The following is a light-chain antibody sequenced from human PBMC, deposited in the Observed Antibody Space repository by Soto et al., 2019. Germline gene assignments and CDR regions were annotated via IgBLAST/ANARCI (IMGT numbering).Light chain of an antibody. V-gene: IGKV1-39*01. CDR1: QSISTY. Sequence: DIKMTQSPSSMSASVGDRVTITCRASQSISTYLHWYQQKPGKAPNLLIYAAYTLQTGAPSRFSGGGSGTDFTLTIDNLQPEDFATYYCQPVDAYPSTVGGGTKVEIK. CDR2: AAY. J-gene: IGKJ4*01. CDR3: QPVDAYPST.